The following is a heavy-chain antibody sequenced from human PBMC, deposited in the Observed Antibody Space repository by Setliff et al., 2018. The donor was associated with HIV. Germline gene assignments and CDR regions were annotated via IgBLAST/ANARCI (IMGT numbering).Heavy chain of an antibody. CDR2: IVVGSGNT. Sequence: SVKVSCKASGFTFSSSVIQWVRQARGQRLEWIGWIVVGSGNTNHAQKFQERVTISRDMSTSTAYMELSGLRSEDTAVYYCAAAPSPAAPGNWGQGTLVTVSS. J-gene: IGHJ4*02. D-gene: IGHD6-25*01. V-gene: IGHV1-58*02. CDR1: GFTFSSSV. CDR3: AAAPSPAAPGN.